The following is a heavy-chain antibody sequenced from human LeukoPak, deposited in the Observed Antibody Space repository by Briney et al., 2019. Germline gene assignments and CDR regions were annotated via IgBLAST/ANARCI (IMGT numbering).Heavy chain of an antibody. V-gene: IGHV1-69*04. J-gene: IGHJ6*02. Sequence: GASVKVSCKASGYTFTSYGISWVRQAPGQGLEWMGRIIPILGIANYAQKFQGRVTITADKSTSTAYMELSSLRSEDTAVYCCARDYYDSSGYYYYYGMDVWGQGTTVTVSS. D-gene: IGHD3-22*01. CDR2: IIPILGIA. CDR1: GYTFTSYG. CDR3: ARDYYDSSGYYYYYGMDV.